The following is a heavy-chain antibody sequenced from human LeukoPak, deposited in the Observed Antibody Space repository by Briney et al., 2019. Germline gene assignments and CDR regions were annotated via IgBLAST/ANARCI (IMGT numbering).Heavy chain of an antibody. Sequence: ASVKVSCKVSGYSVSELSMHWVRQAPGLGLEWMGGFDREDDAPVYAQQFQGRVTMTEDTTTDTAYMGLSSLRSEDTALYYCATLDSYYDSSGRPLLPDWGQGTLVTVSS. D-gene: IGHD3-22*01. CDR1: GYSVSELS. CDR2: FDREDDAP. V-gene: IGHV1-24*01. CDR3: ATLDSYYDSSGRPLLPD. J-gene: IGHJ4*02.